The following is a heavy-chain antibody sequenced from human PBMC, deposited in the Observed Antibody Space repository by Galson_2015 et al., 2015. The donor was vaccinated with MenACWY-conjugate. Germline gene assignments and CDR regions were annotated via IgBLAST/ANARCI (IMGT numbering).Heavy chain of an antibody. CDR3: ARDHSASYASICYSGSNWFDP. V-gene: IGHV3-30*04. CDR1: GLTFSSYA. D-gene: IGHD2-15*01. CDR2: FSYDGSKR. J-gene: IGHJ5*02. Sequence: SLRLSCAASGLTFSSYAMNWVRQAPGKGLEWVAVFSYDGSKRYYADSVKGRFTISRDTSKNTLFMQMNSLRPEDTAVYYCARDHSASYASICYSGSNWFDPWGQGTLVTVSS.